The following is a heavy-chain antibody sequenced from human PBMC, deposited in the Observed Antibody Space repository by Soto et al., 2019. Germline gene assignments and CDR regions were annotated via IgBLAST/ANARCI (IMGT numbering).Heavy chain of an antibody. CDR3: ASPTVTPHYGMDV. CDR2: ISSSGSTI. J-gene: IGHJ6*02. V-gene: IGHV3-11*01. D-gene: IGHD4-17*01. CDR1: GFTFSSYA. Sequence: PGGSLRLSCAASGFTFSSYAMSWIRQAPGKGLEWVSYISSSGSTIYYADSVKGRFTISRDNAKNSLYLQMNSLRAEDTAVYYCASPTVTPHYGMDVWGQGTTVTVSS.